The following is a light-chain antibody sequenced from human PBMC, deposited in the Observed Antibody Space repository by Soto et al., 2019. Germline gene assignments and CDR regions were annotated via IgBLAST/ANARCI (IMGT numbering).Light chain of an antibody. V-gene: IGKV3-20*01. CDR2: GVS. Sequence: EIVLTQSPGTLSLSPGERATLSCRASQSVSSSYLAWYQQKPGQAPRLLIYGVSSRATGILDRFSGSGSGTDFSLTISRLEPEDFAVYYCQQYCISPPYTFGQGTKLEIK. CDR1: QSVSSSY. CDR3: QQYCISPPYT. J-gene: IGKJ2*01.